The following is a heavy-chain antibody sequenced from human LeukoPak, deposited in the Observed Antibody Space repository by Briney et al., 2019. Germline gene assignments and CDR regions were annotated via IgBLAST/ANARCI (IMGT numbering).Heavy chain of an antibody. V-gene: IGHV3-9*01. Sequence: GRSLRLSCAASGFTFDDYAMHWVRQAPGKGLEWVSSITWNSVSKDYADSVKGRFTISRDNAKNSLYLQMNSLRAEDTAVYYCARTYDSSAPVLEWGQGTLVTVSS. J-gene: IGHJ4*02. D-gene: IGHD3-22*01. CDR3: ARTYDSSAPVLE. CDR2: ITWNSVSK. CDR1: GFTFDDYA.